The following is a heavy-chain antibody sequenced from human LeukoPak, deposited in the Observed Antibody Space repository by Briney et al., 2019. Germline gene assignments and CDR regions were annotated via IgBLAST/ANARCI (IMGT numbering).Heavy chain of an antibody. Sequence: SETLSLTCAVYGGSFSGYYWSWIRQPPGKGLEWIGEINHSGSTNYNPSLKSRVTTSVDTSKNQFSLKLSSVTAADTAVYYRARGRGSGGMGYFDLWGRGTLVTVSS. CDR2: INHSGST. CDR1: GGSFSGYY. CDR3: ARGRGSGGMGYFDL. J-gene: IGHJ2*01. D-gene: IGHD6-19*01. V-gene: IGHV4-34*01.